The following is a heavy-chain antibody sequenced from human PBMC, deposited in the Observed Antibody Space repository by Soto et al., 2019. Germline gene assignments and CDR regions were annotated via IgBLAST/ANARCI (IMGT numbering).Heavy chain of an antibody. CDR2: ISYDGSNK. Sequence: GGPLRLYCAASVLTFSRYGMHWVRQAPGKGLEWVAVISYDGSNKYYADSVKGRFTISRDNSKNTLYLQMNSLRAEDTAVYYCAKDIRRYNWNDAVDYWGQGTLVTVSS. CDR3: AKDIRRYNWNDAVDY. CDR1: VLTFSRYG. V-gene: IGHV3-30*18. D-gene: IGHD1-20*01. J-gene: IGHJ4*02.